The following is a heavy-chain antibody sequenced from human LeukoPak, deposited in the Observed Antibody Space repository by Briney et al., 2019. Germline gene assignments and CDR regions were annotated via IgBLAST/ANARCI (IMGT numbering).Heavy chain of an antibody. V-gene: IGHV1-69*01. Sequence: SSVKVSCKASGGTFSSYAISWVRQAPGQGLEWMGGIIPIFGTANYAQKFQGRVTITAGESTSTAYMELSSLRSEDTAVYYCARRSTGIAAAGPTSFDYWGQGTLVTVSS. CDR1: GGTFSSYA. J-gene: IGHJ4*02. D-gene: IGHD6-13*01. CDR2: IIPIFGTA. CDR3: ARRSTGIAAAGPTSFDY.